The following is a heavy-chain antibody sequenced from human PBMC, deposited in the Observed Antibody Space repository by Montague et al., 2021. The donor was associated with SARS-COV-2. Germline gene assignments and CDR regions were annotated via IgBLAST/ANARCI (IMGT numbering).Heavy chain of an antibody. Sequence: SVKVSCKASGYTFTSYDINWVRQATGQGLEWMGWMNPNSGNTGYAQKFQGRVTMTRNTSISTAYMELGSLRSEDTAVYYCARGKVDTAMVYYYYYYMDVWGKGTTVTVSS. D-gene: IGHD5-18*01. V-gene: IGHV1-8*01. CDR3: ARGKVDTAMVYYYYYYMDV. J-gene: IGHJ6*03. CDR1: GYTFTSYD. CDR2: MNPNSGNT.